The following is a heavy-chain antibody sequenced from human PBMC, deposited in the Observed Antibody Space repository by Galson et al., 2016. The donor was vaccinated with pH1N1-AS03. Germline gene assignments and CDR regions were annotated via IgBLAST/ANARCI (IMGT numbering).Heavy chain of an antibody. Sequence: SLRLSCATSGFTFSSYGMTWVRQAPGKGLEWVSSISVTGGSTYYADSVKGRFTISRDHSKNTLYLQMSSLRAEDTAVYYCAKDRSSWTPGWGSVDSWGQGTLVTVSS. CDR2: ISVTGGST. CDR3: AKDRSSWTPGWGSVDS. CDR1: GFTFSSYG. V-gene: IGHV3-23*01. J-gene: IGHJ4*02. D-gene: IGHD6-13*01.